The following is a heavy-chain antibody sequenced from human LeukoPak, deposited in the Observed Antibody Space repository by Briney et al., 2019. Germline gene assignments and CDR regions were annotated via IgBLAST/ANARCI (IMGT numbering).Heavy chain of an antibody. Sequence: GGSLRLSCAASGFTFINAWMSWVRQAPGKGLEWVGRIKSKADGGTTDYAASVKGRFTISRDNSENTLQMNSLKTEDTAVYYCTTEYEGSGSAFDIWGQGTTVTVSS. CDR3: TTEYEGSGSAFDI. D-gene: IGHD1-26*01. V-gene: IGHV3-15*01. CDR2: IKSKADGGTT. CDR1: GFTFINAW. J-gene: IGHJ3*02.